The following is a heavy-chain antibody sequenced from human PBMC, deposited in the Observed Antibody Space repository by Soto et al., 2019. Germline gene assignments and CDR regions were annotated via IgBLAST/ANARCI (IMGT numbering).Heavy chain of an antibody. D-gene: IGHD2-15*01. Sequence: GGSLRLSCAASGFTFSSYGMHWVRQAPGKGLEWVAVISYDGSNKYYADSVKGRFTISRDNSKNTLYLQMNSLGAEDTAVYYCAKDRVVAATPYYYYGMDVWGQGTTVTVSS. CDR3: AKDRVVAATPYYYYGMDV. CDR2: ISYDGSNK. CDR1: GFTFSSYG. J-gene: IGHJ6*02. V-gene: IGHV3-30*18.